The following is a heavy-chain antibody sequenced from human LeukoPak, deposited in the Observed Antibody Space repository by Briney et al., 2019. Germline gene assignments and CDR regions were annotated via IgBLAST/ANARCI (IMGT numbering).Heavy chain of an antibody. Sequence: GGSLRLSCAASGFTFSSYAMSWVRQAPGKGLEWVANIQQYSSDKYYVDSVKGRFTISRDNAKGSLYLQMDSLRADDTAIYFCARSIAAYWYFDLWGRGTLVTVSS. CDR1: GFTFSSYA. CDR3: ARSIAAYWYFDL. D-gene: IGHD6-6*01. V-gene: IGHV3-7*01. J-gene: IGHJ2*01. CDR2: IQQYSSDK.